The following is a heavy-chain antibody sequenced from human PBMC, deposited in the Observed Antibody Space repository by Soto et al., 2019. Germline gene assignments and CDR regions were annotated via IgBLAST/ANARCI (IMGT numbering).Heavy chain of an antibody. CDR2: FDPEDGET. V-gene: IGHV1-24*01. D-gene: IGHD6-13*01. CDR3: ATGSAAGLYYYYGMDV. J-gene: IGHJ6*02. CDR1: GYTLTELS. Sequence: ASVKVSCKVSGYTLTELSMHWVRQAPGKGLEWMGGFDPEDGETIYAQKFQGRVTMTEDTSTDTAYMELSSLRSEDTAVYYCATGSAAGLYYYYGMDVSGQGTTVTVSS.